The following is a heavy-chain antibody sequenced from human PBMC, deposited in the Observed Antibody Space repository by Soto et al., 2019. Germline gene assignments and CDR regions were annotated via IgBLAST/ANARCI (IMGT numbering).Heavy chain of an antibody. CDR3: EGENYDSSGYRTHFAY. CDR2: IYYSGST. D-gene: IGHD3-22*01. CDR1: GGSISSGGYY. Sequence: QVQLQESGPGLVKPSQTLSLTCTVSGGSISSGGYYWSWIRQHPGKGLEWIGYIYYSGSTYYNPSINRRVTRAVDTSKSQCSLKLGSVTAAETAVYYCEGENYDSSGYRTHFAYGGQGTPVTVSS. J-gene: IGHJ4*02. V-gene: IGHV4-31*03.